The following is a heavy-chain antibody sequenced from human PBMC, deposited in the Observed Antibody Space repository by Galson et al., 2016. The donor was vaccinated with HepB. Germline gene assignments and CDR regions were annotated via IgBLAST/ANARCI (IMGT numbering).Heavy chain of an antibody. CDR2: INNDGSNT. D-gene: IGHD2-15*01. CDR1: GFTFSTYW. CDR3: ARPGYCSGSSCYVPFDI. V-gene: IGHV3-74*03. J-gene: IGHJ3*02. Sequence: SLRLSCAASGFTFSTYWMHWVRQVPGMGLVWVSRINNDGSNTTYADSVKGRFTISRDNAKNTLYLQMNSLRAEDTAVYYCARPGYCSGSSCYVPFDIWGQGTMATVAS.